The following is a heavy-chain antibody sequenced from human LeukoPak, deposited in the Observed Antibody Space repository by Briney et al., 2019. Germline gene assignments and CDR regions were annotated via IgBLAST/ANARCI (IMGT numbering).Heavy chain of an antibody. D-gene: IGHD3-16*02. CDR3: ARSRPALGTFDY. CDR1: GGTFSSYA. J-gene: IGHJ4*02. CDR2: IIPIFGTA. Sequence: SVKVSCKASGGTFSSYAISWVRQAPGQGLERMGGIIPIFGTANYAQKFQGRVTITTDESTSTAYMELSSLRSEDTAVYYCARSRPALGTFDYWGQGTLVTVSS. V-gene: IGHV1-69*05.